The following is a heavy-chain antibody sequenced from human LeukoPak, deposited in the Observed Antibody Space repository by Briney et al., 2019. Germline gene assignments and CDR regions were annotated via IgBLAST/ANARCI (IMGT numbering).Heavy chain of an antibody. CDR3: ARDPSNSGYDYLYYFDY. V-gene: IGHV1-2*02. CDR1: GYTFTSHY. Sequence: ASVKVSCKASGYTFTSHYIHWVRQAPGQGLEWMGKINPSGGRTTYAQKFQGRVTMTRDMSISTAYMELSRLRSDDTAVYYCARDPSNSGYDYLYYFDYWGQGTLVTVSS. J-gene: IGHJ4*02. CDR2: INPSGGRT. D-gene: IGHD5-12*01.